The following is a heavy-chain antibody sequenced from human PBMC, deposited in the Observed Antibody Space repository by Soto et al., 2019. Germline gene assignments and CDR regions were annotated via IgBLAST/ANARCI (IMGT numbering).Heavy chain of an antibody. Sequence: LSLTCTVSGGSISSYYWSWIRQPPGKGLEWIGYIYYSGSTNYNPSLKSRVTISVDTSKNQFSLKLSSVTAADTAVYYCARGAFSGWLDYWGQGTLVTVSS. CDR2: IYYSGST. CDR1: GGSISSYY. CDR3: ARGAFSGWLDY. D-gene: IGHD6-19*01. V-gene: IGHV4-59*01. J-gene: IGHJ4*02.